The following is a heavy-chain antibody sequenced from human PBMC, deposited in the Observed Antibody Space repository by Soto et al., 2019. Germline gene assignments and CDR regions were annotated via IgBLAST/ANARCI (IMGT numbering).Heavy chain of an antibody. CDR1: GFTFSSFA. CDR3: AKASISFWYFDL. CDR2: ISASGSST. V-gene: IGHV3-23*01. Sequence: EVQLLESGGGLVLPGGSLGLSCAASGFTFSSFAMNWVRQAPGKGLEWVSGISASGSSTYYADSVKGRFTISRDSSKDTLFLQMNSLRADDTAVYYCAKASISFWYFDLWGRGTLVTVSS. J-gene: IGHJ2*01. D-gene: IGHD3-16*02.